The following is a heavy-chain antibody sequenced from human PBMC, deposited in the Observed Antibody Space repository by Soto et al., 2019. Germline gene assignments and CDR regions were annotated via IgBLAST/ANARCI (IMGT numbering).Heavy chain of an antibody. V-gene: IGHV1-18*01. J-gene: IGHJ4*02. Sequence: ASGKVSWKTSGYTFTDHGIDWVRQAPGQGLEWVGWVSSYNGNTNYAYNLKDRVIMTTDASTSTAYMELRGLRSVDTAVYYCAREVEGSYSPADFWGQGTPVTVSS. CDR2: VSSYNGNT. CDR3: AREVEGSYSPADF. D-gene: IGHD3-10*01. CDR1: GYTFTDHG.